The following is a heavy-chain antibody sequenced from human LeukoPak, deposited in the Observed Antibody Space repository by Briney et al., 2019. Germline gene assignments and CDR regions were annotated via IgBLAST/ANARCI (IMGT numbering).Heavy chain of an antibody. J-gene: IGHJ3*02. CDR2: IRRKTYGETT. V-gene: IGHV3-49*04. CDR3: TRKRWLRTAFDI. D-gene: IGHD5-24*01. CDR1: GFTFGEYA. Sequence: TGGSLRLSCTASGFTFGEYAMSWVRQAPGKGLEWITFIRRKTYGETTEYAASVKGRFTISRDDSKSIAYLQMNSLKTEDTAVYYCTRKRWLRTAFDIWGQGTMVTVSS.